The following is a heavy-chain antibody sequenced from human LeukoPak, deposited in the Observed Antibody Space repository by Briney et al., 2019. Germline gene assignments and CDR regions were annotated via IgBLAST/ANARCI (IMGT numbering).Heavy chain of an antibody. CDR3: ARSPIVVVPAATHNYYYYMDV. CDR2: ISSNSSSI. D-gene: IGHD2-2*01. Sequence: GGSLRLSCAASGFIFSTYSMNWVRQAPGKGLEWVSVISSNSSSIYYADSVKGRFTISRDNAKNSLYLQMNSLRAEDTAVYYCARSPIVVVPAATHNYYYYMDVWGKGTTVTVSS. V-gene: IGHV3-21*01. J-gene: IGHJ6*03. CDR1: GFIFSTYS.